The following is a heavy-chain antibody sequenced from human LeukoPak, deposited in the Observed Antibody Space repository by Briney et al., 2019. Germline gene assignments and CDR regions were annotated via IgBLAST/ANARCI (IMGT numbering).Heavy chain of an antibody. CDR2: INHSGST. J-gene: IGHJ5*02. V-gene: IGHV4-34*01. Sequence: SETLSLTCAVYGGSFSGYYWSWIRQPPGKGLEWIGEINHSGSTSYNPSLKSRVTISVDTSKNQFSLKLSSVTAADTAVYYCARGRLRYFDWLLLSWFDPWGQGTLVTVSS. D-gene: IGHD3-9*01. CDR1: GGSFSGYY. CDR3: ARGRLRYFDWLLLSWFDP.